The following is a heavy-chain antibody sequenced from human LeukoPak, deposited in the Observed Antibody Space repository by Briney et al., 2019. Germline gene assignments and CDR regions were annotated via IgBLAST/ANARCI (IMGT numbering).Heavy chain of an antibody. CDR3: ARDGGVAPRTFDY. V-gene: IGHV4-59*12. CDR2: IYYSGST. J-gene: IGHJ4*02. Sequence: SETLSLTCTVSGGSISSYYWSWIRQPPGKGLEWIGYIYYSGSTNYNPSLKSRVTISVDTSKNQFSLKLSSVTAADTAVYYCARDGGVAPRTFDYWGQGTLVTVSS. CDR1: GGSISSYY. D-gene: IGHD3-3*01.